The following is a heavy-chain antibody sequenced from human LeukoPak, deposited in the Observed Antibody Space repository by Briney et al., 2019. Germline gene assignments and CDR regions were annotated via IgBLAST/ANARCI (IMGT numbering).Heavy chain of an antibody. V-gene: IGHV3-48*04. CDR2: ISSSSSTK. CDR1: GFTFSTYS. J-gene: IGHJ4*02. Sequence: GGSLRLSCAASGFTFSTYSMNWVRQAPGKGLEWLSYISSSSSTKYYADSVKGRFTISRDNAKNSLYLQMNSLRAEDTAVYYCARDSAALVDYWGQGTLVTVSS. CDR3: ARDSAALVDY. D-gene: IGHD1-26*01.